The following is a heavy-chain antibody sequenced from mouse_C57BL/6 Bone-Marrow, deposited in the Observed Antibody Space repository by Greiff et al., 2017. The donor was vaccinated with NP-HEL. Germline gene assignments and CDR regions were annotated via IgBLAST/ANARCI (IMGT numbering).Heavy chain of an antibody. CDR3: TRGLQRFPFAY. J-gene: IGHJ3*01. CDR1: GFTFSDYG. Sequence: EVMLVESGGGLVKPGGSLKLSCAASGFTFSDYGMHWVRQAPEKGLEWVAYISSGSSTIYYADTVKGRFTISRDNAKNTLFLQMTSQKSEDTAMYYCTRGLQRFPFAYWGQGTLVTVSA. D-gene: IGHD1-1*01. V-gene: IGHV5-17*01. CDR2: ISSGSSTI.